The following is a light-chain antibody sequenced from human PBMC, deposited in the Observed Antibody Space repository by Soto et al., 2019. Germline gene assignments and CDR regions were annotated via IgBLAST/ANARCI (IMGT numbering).Light chain of an antibody. J-gene: IGKJ4*01. CDR2: AAS. Sequence: DIQMTQSPSSVSASVGDRVTITCRASQGISSWLDWYQQKPGKAPKLMIYAASSLQSGGPSRFSGSGSGTDFTLTISSLQPEDFATYYCQQANSCPLTFGGGAMLEI. CDR3: QQANSCPLT. CDR1: QGISSW. V-gene: IGKV1-12*01.